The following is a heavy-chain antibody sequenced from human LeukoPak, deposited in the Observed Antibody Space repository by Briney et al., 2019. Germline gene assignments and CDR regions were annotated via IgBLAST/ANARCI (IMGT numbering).Heavy chain of an antibody. CDR3: ARVASSSWYDY. Sequence: GGSLRLACAASGFTVSSNYMSWVRQAPGKGREWVSVIYSGGSTYYADSVKGRFTISRDNSKNTLYLQMNSLRAEDTAVYYCARVASSSWYDYWGQGTLVTVSS. V-gene: IGHV3-53*01. D-gene: IGHD6-13*01. CDR2: IYSGGST. J-gene: IGHJ4*02. CDR1: GFTVSSNY.